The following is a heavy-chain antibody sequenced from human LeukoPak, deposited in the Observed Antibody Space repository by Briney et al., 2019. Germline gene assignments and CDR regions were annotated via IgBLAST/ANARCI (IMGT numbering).Heavy chain of an antibody. Sequence: ASMKVSCKASGYRFISNYIQWVRQAPGLGPEWVGWMHPGNGNTRYAEKFQGRVTMTRDTSINTAYLDLNSLRSDDTAVYYCAREGSYCVGGDCYSFDFWGQGTLITVSS. D-gene: IGHD2-21*02. J-gene: IGHJ4*02. V-gene: IGHV1-2*02. CDR2: MHPGNGNT. CDR3: AREGSYCVGGDCYSFDF. CDR1: GYRFISNY.